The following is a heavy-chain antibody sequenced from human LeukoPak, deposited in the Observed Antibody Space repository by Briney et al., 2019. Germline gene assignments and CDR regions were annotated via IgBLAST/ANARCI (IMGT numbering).Heavy chain of an antibody. V-gene: IGHV3-49*04. J-gene: IGHJ3*02. Sequence: PGGSLRLSCTASGFTFGDYAMSWVRQAPGKGLEWVGFIRSKAYGGTTEYAASVKGRFTISRDDSKSIAYLQMNNLKTEDTAVYYCTRSYDYYDSSGYSGYNDAFDIWGQGTMVTVSS. CDR3: TRSYDYYDSSGYSGYNDAFDI. CDR2: IRSKAYGGTT. D-gene: IGHD3-22*01. CDR1: GFTFGDYA.